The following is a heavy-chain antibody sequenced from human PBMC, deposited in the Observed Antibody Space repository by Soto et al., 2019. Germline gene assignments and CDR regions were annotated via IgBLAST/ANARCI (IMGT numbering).Heavy chain of an antibody. CDR1: GFSFSTYS. CDR2: IGRRSDI. V-gene: IGHV3-21*01. Sequence: GGSLRLSCEASGFSFSTYSMHWVRQAPGKGLEWVSSIGRRSDIYYADSVKGRFTISRDNAKNSVSLQMNSLRDEDTAVYYCAREETAWPLAYGLDVWGQGTTVTSP. D-gene: IGHD2-21*02. J-gene: IGHJ6*02. CDR3: AREETAWPLAYGLDV.